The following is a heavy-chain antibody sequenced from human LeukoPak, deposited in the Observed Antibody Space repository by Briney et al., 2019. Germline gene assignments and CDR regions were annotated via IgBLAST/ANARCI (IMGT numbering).Heavy chain of an antibody. CDR2: IGSTSSTI. D-gene: IGHD3-22*01. CDR1: GFTFSSYT. Sequence: GGSLRLSCAASGFTFSSYTMNWVRQAPGKGLEWVSYIGSTSSTIYYADSVKGRFTISRDNAKNSLYLQMNSLRAEDTAVYYCARDHHRRLYDSQARDTFDIWGQGTMVTVSS. V-gene: IGHV3-48*01. J-gene: IGHJ3*02. CDR3: ARDHHRRLYDSQARDTFDI.